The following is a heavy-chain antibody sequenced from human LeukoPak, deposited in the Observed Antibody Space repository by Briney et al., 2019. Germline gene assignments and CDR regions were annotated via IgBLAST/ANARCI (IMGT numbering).Heavy chain of an antibody. J-gene: IGHJ4*02. CDR2: LYYTGSA. CDR1: GGSISSTTDY. D-gene: IGHD3-10*01. CDR3: ARRERGDGCRFDS. V-gene: IGHV4-39*01. Sequence: SETLSLTRSVSGGSISSTTDYWGWIRQPPGKGLEWIGSLYYTGSAYFNPSLKSRVTISVDTSKNQFSLNLRSVAAADTAAYYCARRERGDGCRFDSWGQGTLVTVSS.